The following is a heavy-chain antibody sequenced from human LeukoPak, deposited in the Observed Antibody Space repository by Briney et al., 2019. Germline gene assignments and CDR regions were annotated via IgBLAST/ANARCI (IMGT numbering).Heavy chain of an antibody. D-gene: IGHD3-22*01. V-gene: IGHV4-34*01. J-gene: IGHJ4*02. Sequence: SETLSLTCAVYGGSFSGYYWSWIRQPPGKGLEWIGEINHSGSTNYNPSLESRVTISVDTSKNQFSLKLSSVTAADTAVYYCASHAHYYDSSGYYFSLVGEIDYWGQGTLVTVSS. CDR3: ASHAHYYDSSGYYFSLVGEIDY. CDR1: GGSFSGYY. CDR2: INHSGST.